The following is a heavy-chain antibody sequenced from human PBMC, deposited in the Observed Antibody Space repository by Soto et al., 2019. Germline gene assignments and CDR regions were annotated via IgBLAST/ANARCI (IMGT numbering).Heavy chain of an antibody. Sequence: PGGSLRLSCAASGFTFSSYGMHWVRQAPGKGLEWVAVISYDGSNKYYADSVKGRFTISRDNSKNTLYLQMNSLRAEDTAVYYCAVIYGSGINYYYYGMDVWGQGTTVTVSS. CDR1: GFTFSSYG. CDR3: AVIYGSGINYYYYGMDV. D-gene: IGHD3-10*01. J-gene: IGHJ6*02. V-gene: IGHV3-30*03. CDR2: ISYDGSNK.